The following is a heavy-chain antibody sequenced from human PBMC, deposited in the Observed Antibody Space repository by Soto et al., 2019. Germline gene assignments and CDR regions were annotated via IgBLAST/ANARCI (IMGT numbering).Heavy chain of an antibody. Sequence: ASVKVSCKASGGTFSSYAISWVRQAPGQGLEWMGGIIPIFGTANYAQKFQGRVTITADESTSTAYMELSSLRSEDTAVYYCARYSADNRGRDYYYYGMDVWGQGTMVTVSS. CDR3: ARYSADNRGRDYYYYGMDV. CDR2: IIPIFGTA. V-gene: IGHV1-69*13. CDR1: GGTFSSYA. D-gene: IGHD1-26*01. J-gene: IGHJ6*02.